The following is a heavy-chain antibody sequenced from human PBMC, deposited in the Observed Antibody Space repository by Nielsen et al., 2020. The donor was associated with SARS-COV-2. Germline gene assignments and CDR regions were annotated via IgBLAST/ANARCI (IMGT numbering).Heavy chain of an antibody. Sequence: GESLKISCEVSGFTIVGYGLSWVRQAPGKGLEWVSGISGSSGDTYYTDSVRGRFTMSRDDSKNTLFLQVYDLRAEDSAVYYCATEECVDDDCWVQYWGQGTLVTVSS. CDR2: ISGSSGDT. CDR3: ATEECVDDDCWVQY. V-gene: IGHV3-23*01. D-gene: IGHD2-21*01. CDR1: GFTIVGYG. J-gene: IGHJ4*02.